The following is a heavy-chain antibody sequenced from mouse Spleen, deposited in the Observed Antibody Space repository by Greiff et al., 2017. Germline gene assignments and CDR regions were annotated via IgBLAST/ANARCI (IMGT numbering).Heavy chain of an antibody. CDR3: ARGGLRPYYFDY. D-gene: IGHD1-1*01. V-gene: IGHV1-82*01. J-gene: IGHJ2*01. Sequence: VQLQQSGPELVKPGASVKISCKASGYAFSSSWMNWVKQRPGKGLEWIGRIYPGDGDTNYNGKFKGKATLTADKSSSTAYMQLSSLTSEDSAVYFCARGGLRPYYFDYWGQGTTLTVSS. CDR2: IYPGDGDT. CDR1: GYAFSSSW.